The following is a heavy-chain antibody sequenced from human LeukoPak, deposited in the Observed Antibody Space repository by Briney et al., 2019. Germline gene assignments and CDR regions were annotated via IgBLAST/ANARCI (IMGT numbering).Heavy chain of an antibody. J-gene: IGHJ4*02. V-gene: IGHV4-59*01. CDR1: GGSISSYY. D-gene: IGHD5-24*01. CDR3: ARTPRNGYNYYFDY. Sequence: SETLSLTCTVSGGSISSYYWSWIRQPPGKGLEWIGHIYYSGSTNYNPSLKSRVTISVDTSKNQFSLKLSSVTVVDTAVYYCARTPRNGYNYYFDYWGQGTLVTVSS. CDR2: IYYSGST.